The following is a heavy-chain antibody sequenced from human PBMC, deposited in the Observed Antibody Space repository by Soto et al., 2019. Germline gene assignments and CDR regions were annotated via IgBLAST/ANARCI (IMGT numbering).Heavy chain of an antibody. Sequence: VQLLESGGGLVQPGGSLRLACTASGFTFNHYAMSWVRQAPGKGLEWVSAVSGRGGSTKYADSVKGRFIISRDNSNSTVYLQMDSLRGEDTAVYYCAKDSTVTTPLYLYYYGFDVWGQGTTVTVSS. CDR3: AKDSTVTTPLYLYYYGFDV. J-gene: IGHJ6*01. V-gene: IGHV3-23*01. D-gene: IGHD4-17*01. CDR2: VSGRGGST. CDR1: GFTFNHYA.